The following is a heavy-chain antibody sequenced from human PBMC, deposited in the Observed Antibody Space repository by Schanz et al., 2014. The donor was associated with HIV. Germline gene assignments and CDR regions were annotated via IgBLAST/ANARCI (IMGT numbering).Heavy chain of an antibody. CDR2: IWHDGSDK. CDR1: GFTFSSHG. V-gene: IGHV3-33*01. Sequence: QVQLVESGGGVVQPGRSLRLSCAASGFTFSSHGIHWVRQAPGKGLEWVGVIWHDGSDKYYADSVKGRFTISRDNSKNTLYLQMNNLRAEDTAVYGCARQGLRFSFWLDYWGQGTPVTVSS. CDR3: ARQGLRFSFWLDY. D-gene: IGHD4-17*01. J-gene: IGHJ4*02.